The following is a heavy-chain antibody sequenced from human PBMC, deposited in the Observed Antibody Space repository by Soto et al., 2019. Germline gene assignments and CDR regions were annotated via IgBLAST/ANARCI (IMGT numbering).Heavy chain of an antibody. J-gene: IGHJ4*02. D-gene: IGHD6-13*01. CDR1: GFTFSSYG. Sequence: PGGSLRLSCAASGFTFSSYGMHWVRQAPGKGLEWVAVISYDGSNKYYADSVKGRFTISRDNSKNTLYLQMNSLRAEDTAVYYCAKAGHSSSWGFDYWGQGTLVTVSS. CDR3: AKAGHSSSWGFDY. CDR2: ISYDGSNK. V-gene: IGHV3-30*18.